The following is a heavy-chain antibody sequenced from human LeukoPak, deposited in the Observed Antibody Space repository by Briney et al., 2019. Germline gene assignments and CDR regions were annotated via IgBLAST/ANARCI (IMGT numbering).Heavy chain of an antibody. CDR2: INPSGGST. CDR3: ARGVRLGTPGLFWFDP. J-gene: IGHJ5*02. CDR1: GYTFTSYY. Sequence: ASVKVSCKASGYTFTSYYMHWVRQAPGQGLEWMGIINPSGGSTSYAQKFQGRVTMTRDTSTSTVYMELSSLRSEDTAVYYCARGVRLGTPGLFWFDPWGQGTLVTVSS. D-gene: IGHD2-15*01. V-gene: IGHV1-46*01.